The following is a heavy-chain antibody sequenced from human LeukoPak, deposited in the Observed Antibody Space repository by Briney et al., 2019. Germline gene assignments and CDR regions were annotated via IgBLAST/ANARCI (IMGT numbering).Heavy chain of an antibody. CDR3: AKDISPSGRPHWYFDL. V-gene: IGHV3-23*01. D-gene: IGHD1-26*01. J-gene: IGHJ2*01. Sequence: QSGGSLRLSCAASGFTFSSYAMSWVRQAPGKGLEWVSTISGSDGSTYYADSVKGRFTISRDNSKNTLYLQMNSLRAEDTAVYYCAKDISPSGRPHWYFDLWGRGTLVTVSS. CDR2: ISGSDGST. CDR1: GFTFSSYA.